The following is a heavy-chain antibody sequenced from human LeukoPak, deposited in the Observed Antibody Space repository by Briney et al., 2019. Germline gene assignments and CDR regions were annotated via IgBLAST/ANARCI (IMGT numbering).Heavy chain of an antibody. CDR1: GFIFKDYG. Sequence: PGTSLRLSCAASGFIFKDYGMHWVRQAPGKGLEWVAVISYDGTRQFHADSVKGRFAISRDNSNNTVFLQMNSLRPEDTAVYYCAKREAVTVTAEWDYLDYWGQGVLVIVSS. V-gene: IGHV3-30*18. CDR2: ISYDGTRQ. CDR3: AKREAVTVTAEWDYLDY. J-gene: IGHJ4*02. D-gene: IGHD6-19*01.